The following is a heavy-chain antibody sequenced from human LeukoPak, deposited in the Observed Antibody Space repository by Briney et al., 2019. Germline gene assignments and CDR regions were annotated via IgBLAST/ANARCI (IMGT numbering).Heavy chain of an antibody. CDR2: ISGSGGST. J-gene: IGHJ4*02. CDR3: AKVTRSGSYVFDY. CDR1: GFTFSSYA. D-gene: IGHD3-10*01. V-gene: IGHV3-23*01. Sequence: GGSLRLSCADSGFTFSSYAMSWVRQAPGKGLEWVSAISGSGGSTYYADSVKGRFTISRDNSKNTLYLQMNSLRAEDTAVYYCAKVTRSGSYVFDYWGQGTLVTVSS.